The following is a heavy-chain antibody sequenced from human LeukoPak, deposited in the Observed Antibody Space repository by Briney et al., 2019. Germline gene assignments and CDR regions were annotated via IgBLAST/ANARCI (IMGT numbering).Heavy chain of an antibody. J-gene: IGHJ6*02. CDR2: IYTTGST. D-gene: IGHD3-16*01. CDR1: GSSIGTYS. V-gene: IGHV4-4*09. CDR3: ARFGVDYDMDV. Sequence: SETLSLTCTVSGSSIGTYSWSWIRQPPGKGLEWIGYIYTTGSTHYNPSLKSRVTISVDTSRNQLSLKVTSVTGADTAVYYCARFGVDYDMDVWGQGTTVTVSS.